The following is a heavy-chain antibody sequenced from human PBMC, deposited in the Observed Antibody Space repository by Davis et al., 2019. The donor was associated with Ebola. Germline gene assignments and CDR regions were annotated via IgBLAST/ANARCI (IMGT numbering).Heavy chain of an antibody. V-gene: IGHV3-23*01. CDR3: AKVQSYCSGGSCYSP. CDR1: GFIFSSYV. CDR2: LGLGADT. D-gene: IGHD2-15*01. Sequence: GESLKISCAASGFIFSSYVMSWVRQAPGKGLEWVSTLGLGADTYYADSVKGRFTISRDNSKNTLYLQMNSLRAEDTAVYYCAKVQSYCSGGSCYSPWGQGTLVTVSS. J-gene: IGHJ5*02.